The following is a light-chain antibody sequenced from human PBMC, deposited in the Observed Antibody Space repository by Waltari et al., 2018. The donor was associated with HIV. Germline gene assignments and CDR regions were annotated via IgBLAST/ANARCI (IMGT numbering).Light chain of an antibody. CDR3: AAWDDSLNVWV. CDR1: SSNIGSKY. CDR2: RNY. V-gene: IGLV1-47*01. J-gene: IGLJ3*02. Sequence: QSVLTQPPSASGTPGQRVTISCSGSSSNIGSKYVYWYQQLPGTAPKLLIYRNYQRPSGVPDRFSGSKSGTSASLAISGLRSEDEADYYCAAWDDSLNVWVFGGGTKLTVL.